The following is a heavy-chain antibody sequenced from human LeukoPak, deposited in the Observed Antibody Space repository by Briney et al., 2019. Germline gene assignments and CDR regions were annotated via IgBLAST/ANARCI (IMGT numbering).Heavy chain of an antibody. J-gene: IGHJ5*02. CDR3: VRYYDGSGRYNDWFDP. CDR2: INPNSGGT. D-gene: IGHD3-10*01. V-gene: IGHV1-2*02. CDR1: GYTLTGYY. Sequence: ASVKVSCKASGYTLTGYYMHWVRQAPGQGLEWMGWINPNSGGTNYAQKFQGRVTMTRDTSISTAYMELSRLRSDDTAVYYCVRYYDGSGRYNDWFDPWGQGTLVTVSS.